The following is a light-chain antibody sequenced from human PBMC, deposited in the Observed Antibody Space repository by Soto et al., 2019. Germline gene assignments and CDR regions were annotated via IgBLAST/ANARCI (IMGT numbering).Light chain of an antibody. CDR1: QSISSSD. V-gene: IGKV3-20*01. CDR3: QQYGISPRMYT. J-gene: IGKJ2*01. Sequence: EIVLTQSPDTLSLSPGERATLSCRASQSISSSDFAWYQQKPGQAPRLLIYGASSRATGIPDRFSGSGSGTDFTLTISRLETADFAVYYCQQYGISPRMYTLGRGNQLQIK. CDR2: GAS.